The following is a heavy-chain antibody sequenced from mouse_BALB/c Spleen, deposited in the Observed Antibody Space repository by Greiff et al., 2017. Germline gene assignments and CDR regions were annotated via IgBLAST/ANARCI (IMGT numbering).Heavy chain of an antibody. V-gene: IGHV5-6-5*01. D-gene: IGHD2-1*01. CDR3: ARHYGNAYYFDY. CDR1: GFTFSSYA. CDR2: ISSGGST. Sequence: DVQLQESGGGLVKPGGSLKLSCAASGFTFSSYAMSWVRQTPEKRLEWVASISSGGSTYYPDSVKGRFTISRDNARNILYLQMSSLRSEDTAMYYCARHYGNAYYFDYWGQGTTLTVSS. J-gene: IGHJ2*01.